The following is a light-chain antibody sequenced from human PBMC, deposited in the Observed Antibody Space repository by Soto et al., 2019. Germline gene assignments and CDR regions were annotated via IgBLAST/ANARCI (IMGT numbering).Light chain of an antibody. CDR2: TNN. CDR3: AAWDDSLGAYV. Sequence: QSVLTQPPSASATPGQRVTISCSGSNSNIGTNTVNWYQQLPGTAPRLLIYTNNQRPSGVPQRFSGSKTGTSASLAIGGLQSEDGADYYCAAWDDSLGAYVFGTGT. CDR1: NSNIGTNT. J-gene: IGLJ1*01. V-gene: IGLV1-44*01.